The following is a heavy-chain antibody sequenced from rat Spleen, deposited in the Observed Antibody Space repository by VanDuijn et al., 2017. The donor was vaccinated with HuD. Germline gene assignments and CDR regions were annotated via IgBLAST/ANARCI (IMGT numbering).Heavy chain of an antibody. V-gene: IGHV5-17*01. Sequence: EVQLVESGGGLVQPGRSLKFSCVASGFTFRDYAMAWVRQAPKKGLEWVATILYDDTNVYYRDSVKGRFTISRDNAKSSLYLQRYSLRSEDTATYYCTTDAFTLMVITLDYWGQGVMVTVSS. CDR1: GFTFRDYA. J-gene: IGHJ2*01. CDR3: TTDAFTLMVITLDY. D-gene: IGHD1-12*03. CDR2: ILYDDTNV.